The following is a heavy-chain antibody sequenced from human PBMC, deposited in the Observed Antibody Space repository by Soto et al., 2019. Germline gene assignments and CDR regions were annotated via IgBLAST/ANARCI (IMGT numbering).Heavy chain of an antibody. J-gene: IGHJ4*02. CDR2: IIPIFGTA. D-gene: IGHD2-15*01. CDR3: ATHCSGGSCYSWGPGPFDY. Sequence: QVQLVQSGAEVKKPGSSVKVSCKASGGTFSSYAISWVRQAPGQGLEWMGGIIPIFGTANYAQKFQGRVTITADKSTSTAYMELSSLRSEDTAEYYCATHCSGGSCYSWGPGPFDYWGQGTLVTVSS. CDR1: GGTFSSYA. V-gene: IGHV1-69*06.